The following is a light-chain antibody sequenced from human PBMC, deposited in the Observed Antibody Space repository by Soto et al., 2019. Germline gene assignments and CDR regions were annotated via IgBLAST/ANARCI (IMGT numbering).Light chain of an antibody. V-gene: IGKV3-20*01. CDR1: QTIIGNY. Sequence: PGERATLSCRASQTIIGNYLAWYQQKPGQAPRLLIYGASNRATGVPDRFSGSYSGTDFSLTITRLEPEDFAVYYYEQHVNSVYIFGQGTRLEIK. CDR3: EQHVNSVYI. CDR2: GAS. J-gene: IGKJ2*01.